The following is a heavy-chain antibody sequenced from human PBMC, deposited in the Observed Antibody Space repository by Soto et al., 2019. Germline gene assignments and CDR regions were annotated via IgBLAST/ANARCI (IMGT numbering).Heavy chain of an antibody. V-gene: IGHV3-30-3*01. CDR2: ISYDGSNK. Sequence: GGSLRLSCAASGFTFSSYAMHWVRQAPGKGLEWVAVISYDGSNKYYADSVKGRFTISRDNSKNTLYLQMNSLRAEDTAVYYCARDQYCSGGSCYVTNYYYYGMDVWGQGTTVTVSS. J-gene: IGHJ6*02. CDR3: ARDQYCSGGSCYVTNYYYYGMDV. D-gene: IGHD2-15*01. CDR1: GFTFSSYA.